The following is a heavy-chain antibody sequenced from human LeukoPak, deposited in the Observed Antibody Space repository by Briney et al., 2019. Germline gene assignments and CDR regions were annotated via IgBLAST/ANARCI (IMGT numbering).Heavy chain of an antibody. V-gene: IGHV3-23*01. CDR1: GFTFSSYG. CDR2: ISSIDGST. J-gene: IGHJ4*02. D-gene: IGHD3-22*01. CDR3: AKDPQLSITMIVVVTPLLGYFDY. Sequence: PGGSLRLSCAASGFTFSSYGMSWVRQAPGKGLEWVSGISSIDGSTYYADSVKGRFTVSRDNSKNTLYLQMNSLRAEDTAVYYCAKDPQLSITMIVVVTPLLGYFDYWGQGTLVTVSS.